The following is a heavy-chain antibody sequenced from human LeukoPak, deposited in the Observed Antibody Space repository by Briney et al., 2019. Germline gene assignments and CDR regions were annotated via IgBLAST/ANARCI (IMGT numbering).Heavy chain of an antibody. D-gene: IGHD2-2*01. Sequence: ASVKVSCKTSGYTFTNYGVSWVRQAPGQGLEWMGWISAYNGYTNYAQKLQVRVTMTTDTSTSTAYMELRSLRSDDTAVYYCAREPQVVPAAFFDYWGQGTLVTVSS. V-gene: IGHV1-18*01. CDR2: ISAYNGYT. CDR1: GYTFTNYG. CDR3: AREPQVVPAAFFDY. J-gene: IGHJ4*02.